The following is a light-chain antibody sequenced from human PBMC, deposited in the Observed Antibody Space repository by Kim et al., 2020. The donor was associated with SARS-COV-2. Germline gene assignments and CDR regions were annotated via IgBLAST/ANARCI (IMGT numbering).Light chain of an antibody. J-gene: IGKJ5*01. Sequence: SPGEESTAPCMASQGISSNLSWYQQKHGQAPRVLILGASTRAAGIPPRFSGSGFGTEFTLPLSTLQSNDFATYYCEQHHYWLAFGQGTRLEIK. CDR3: EQHHYWLA. V-gene: IGKV3-15*01. CDR2: GAS. CDR1: QGISSN.